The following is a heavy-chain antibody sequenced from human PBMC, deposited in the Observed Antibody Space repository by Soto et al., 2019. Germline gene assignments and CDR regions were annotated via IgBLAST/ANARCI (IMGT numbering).Heavy chain of an antibody. Sequence: PSETLSLTCTVSGGSISSGGYYWIWIRQHPGKGLEWIGYIYYSGSTYYNPSLKSRVTISVDTSKNQFSLKLSSVTAADTAVYYCARENYYDSSGYPYYFDYWGQGTLVTVSS. CDR1: GGSISSGGYY. J-gene: IGHJ4*02. V-gene: IGHV4-31*03. CDR2: IYYSGST. CDR3: ARENYYDSSGYPYYFDY. D-gene: IGHD3-22*01.